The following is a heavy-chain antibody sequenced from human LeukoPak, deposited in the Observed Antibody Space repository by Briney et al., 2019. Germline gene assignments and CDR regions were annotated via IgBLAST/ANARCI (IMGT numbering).Heavy chain of an antibody. CDR1: GGSFSGYY. CDR2: INHSGST. D-gene: IGHD3-22*01. Sequence: SETLSLTCAVYGGSFSGYYWSWIRQPPGKGLEWIGEINHSGSTNYNPSLKSRVTISVDTSKNQFSLKLSSVTAADTAVHYCALYYYDSSGYYSDYWGQGTLVTVSS. J-gene: IGHJ4*02. CDR3: ALYYYDSSGYYSDY. V-gene: IGHV4-34*01.